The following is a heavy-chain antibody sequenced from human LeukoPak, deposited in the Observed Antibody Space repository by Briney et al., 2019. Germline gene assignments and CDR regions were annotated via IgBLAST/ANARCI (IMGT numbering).Heavy chain of an antibody. CDR1: GGSISSSNW. J-gene: IGHJ6*02. CDR2: IYHSGSI. D-gene: IGHD2/OR15-2a*01. Sequence: SGTLSLTCAVSGGSISSSNWWSWVRQPPGKGLEWIGEIYHSGSINYNPSLKSRVTISVDKSKNQFSLKLSSVTAADTAVYYCARLHLSINGPYYGMDVWGQGTTVTVSS. V-gene: IGHV4-4*02. CDR3: ARLHLSINGPYYGMDV.